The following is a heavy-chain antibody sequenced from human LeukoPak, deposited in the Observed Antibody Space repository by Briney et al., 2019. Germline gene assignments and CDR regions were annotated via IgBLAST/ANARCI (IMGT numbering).Heavy chain of an antibody. J-gene: IGHJ4*02. D-gene: IGHD6-13*01. CDR2: INHSGST. V-gene: IGHV4-34*01. Sequence: PSETLSLTCAVYGVSFSGYYWSWIRQPPGKGLEWIGEINHSGSTNYNPSLKSRVTISVDTSKNQFSLKLSSVTAADTAVYYRARGHKYSSSWPFDYWGQGTLVTVSS. CDR1: GVSFSGYY. CDR3: ARGHKYSSSWPFDY.